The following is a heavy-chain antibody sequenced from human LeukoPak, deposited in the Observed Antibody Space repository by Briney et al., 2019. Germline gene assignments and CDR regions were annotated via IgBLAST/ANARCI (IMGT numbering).Heavy chain of an antibody. V-gene: IGHV3-21*01. Sequence: GGSLRLSCAASGSTFSSYNMNWVRQTPGQGLEWVSSITSGGSHIYYADSVKGRFTISRDNAKSSLYLQMNSLRAEDTAVYYCARDPYSGSYGADYYYYMDVWGKGTTVTISS. J-gene: IGHJ6*03. CDR1: GSTFSSYN. CDR3: ARDPYSGSYGADYYYYMDV. CDR2: ITSGGSHI. D-gene: IGHD1-26*01.